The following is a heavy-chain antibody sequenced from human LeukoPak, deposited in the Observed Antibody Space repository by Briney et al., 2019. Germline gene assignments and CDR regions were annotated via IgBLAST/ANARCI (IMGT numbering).Heavy chain of an antibody. CDR1: GFTFSSYG. V-gene: IGHV3-33*08. D-gene: IGHD6-19*01. Sequence: PGRSLRLSCAASGFTFSSYGMHWVRQAPGKGLEWVAVIWYGGSNKYYADSVKGRFTISRDNSKNTLYLQMNSLRAGDTAVYYCARAVAGTHWLDPWGQGTLVTVSS. J-gene: IGHJ5*02. CDR2: IWYGGSNK. CDR3: ARAVAGTHWLDP.